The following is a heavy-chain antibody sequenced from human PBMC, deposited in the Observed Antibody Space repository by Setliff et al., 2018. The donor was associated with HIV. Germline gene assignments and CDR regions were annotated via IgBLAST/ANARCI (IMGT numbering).Heavy chain of an antibody. Sequence: PSETLSLTCAVSGYSISSGYYWGWIRQPPGKGLEWMGSIYHSGSTYYNPSLKSRVTISVDTSKNQFSLKLNSVTAADTAVYYCARMYSGYDWSPAGARTRYFDYWGQGTLVTVSS. J-gene: IGHJ4*02. CDR1: GYSISSGYY. V-gene: IGHV4-38-2*01. CDR3: ARMYSGYDWSPAGARTRYFDY. CDR2: IYHSGST. D-gene: IGHD5-12*01.